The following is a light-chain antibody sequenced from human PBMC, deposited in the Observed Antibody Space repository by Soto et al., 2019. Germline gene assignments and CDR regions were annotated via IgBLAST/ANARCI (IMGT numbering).Light chain of an antibody. J-gene: IGKJ1*01. CDR3: QQVNSYPWT. V-gene: IGKV1-9*01. Sequence: DIQLTQSPSFLSASVGDRVTITCRASQGISGYLAWYQQTPGKAPKLLIYAASTLQSGVPSRFSGSGSGTEFTLTISSLQPEDCASYYCQQVNSYPWTFGQGTKVEIK. CDR2: AAS. CDR1: QGISGY.